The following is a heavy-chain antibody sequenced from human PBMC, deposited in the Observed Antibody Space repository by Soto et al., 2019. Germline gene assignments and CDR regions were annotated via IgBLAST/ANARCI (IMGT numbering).Heavy chain of an antibody. CDR2: IYHSGGT. V-gene: IGHV4-30-2*01. CDR3: ATVPSP. CDR1: GGSISSGSYS. Sequence: QLQLQESGSGLVKPSQTLSLTCAVSGGSISSGSYSWSCIRQPPGKGLEWIGYIYHSGGTYCNPALKRRVTTAVDRSKTQSSLKLSSVTAADTAVYYCATVPSPWGQGALVTVSS. J-gene: IGHJ5*02.